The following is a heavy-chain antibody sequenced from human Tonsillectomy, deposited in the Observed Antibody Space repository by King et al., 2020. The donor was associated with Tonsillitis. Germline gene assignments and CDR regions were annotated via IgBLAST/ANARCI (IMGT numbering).Heavy chain of an antibody. J-gene: IGHJ4*02. D-gene: IGHD4-23*01. CDR3: ARDVTFGGKY. V-gene: IGHV3-7*03. CDR1: GLTFSSYW. CDR2: INQNGGEK. Sequence: VQLVESGGGLVQPGGSLRLSCAVSGLTFSSYWMSWVRQAPGKGLEWVANINQNGGEKYYVDSVKGRFTISRDNAKNSLYLQMNSLRADETAVYYCARDVTFGGKYWGPGTLVTVSS.